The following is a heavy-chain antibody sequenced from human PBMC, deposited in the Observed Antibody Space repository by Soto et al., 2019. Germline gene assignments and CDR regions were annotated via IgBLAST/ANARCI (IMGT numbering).Heavy chain of an antibody. D-gene: IGHD3-10*01. CDR3: ARHGSN. CDR2: IYYSGIT. J-gene: IGHJ4*02. CDR1: GVSISNSSYY. V-gene: IGHV4-39*01. Sequence: SETLSLTCTVPGVSISNSSYYWGWIRRPPGKGLEWIGTIYYSGITYYNPSPKSRVTISVDTSKNQFSLKLTAVTAADTAVYYCARHGSNWGQGTLVTVSS.